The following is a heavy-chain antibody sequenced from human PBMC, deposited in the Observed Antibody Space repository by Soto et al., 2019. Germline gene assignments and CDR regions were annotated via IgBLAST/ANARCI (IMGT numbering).Heavy chain of an antibody. V-gene: IGHV3-23*01. CDR3: SKLPPSPKMGVINH. Sequence: EVQLLESGGGLVKPGGSLRLSCAASGFAFTSSAMTWVRQAPGKGLQWVSAITVAGGGTYYADSVKGRFTISRDNSKNKLFLQMTSLSAEDTALYFGSKLPPSPKMGVINHWGQGTLVSVSS. CDR1: GFAFTSSA. J-gene: IGHJ4*01. CDR2: ITVAGGGT. D-gene: IGHD2-8*01.